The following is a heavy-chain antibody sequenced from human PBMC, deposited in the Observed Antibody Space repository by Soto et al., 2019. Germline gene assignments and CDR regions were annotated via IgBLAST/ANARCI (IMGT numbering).Heavy chain of an antibody. CDR2: INTGNGKT. CDR1: DYSFTAYT. D-gene: IGHD3-9*01. CDR3: AREDWWLDT. V-gene: IGHV1-3*04. Sequence: QVRLVQPGAEVKKPGASVKVSCKASDYSFTAYTIHWARQAPGQGLEWMGWINTGNGKTKYSQKFQGRVNITRDTSASTAYLELSSLRSEDTAVDYCAREDWWLDTLGQGTLVTVPS. J-gene: IGHJ5*02.